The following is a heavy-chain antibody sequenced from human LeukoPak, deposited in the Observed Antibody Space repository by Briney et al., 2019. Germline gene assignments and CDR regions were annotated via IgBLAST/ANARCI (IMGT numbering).Heavy chain of an antibody. J-gene: IGHJ4*02. CDR1: GYPFTSFG. D-gene: IGHD4-11*01. V-gene: IGHV1-18*03. Sequence: ASVKVSCKASGYPFTSFGISWVRQAPGQGLEWMGWISVYNGKTIHAQNLQGRVTMTTDTSTSTAYMDLGSLRSDDMAVYYCARDRVYDYSNPRGFDYWGQGTLVTVSS. CDR3: ARDRVYDYSNPRGFDY. CDR2: ISVYNGKT.